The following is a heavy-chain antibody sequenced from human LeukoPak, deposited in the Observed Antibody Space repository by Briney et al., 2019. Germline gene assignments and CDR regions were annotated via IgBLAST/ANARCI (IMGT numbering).Heavy chain of an antibody. Sequence: GGSLRLSCAASGFTFSTYSMNWVRQAPGKGLEWVSHIISSSSTIYYADSVKGRFTISRDNAKNSLYLQMNSLRAEDTAVYYCASNRNYAYFDYWGQGTLATVSS. V-gene: IGHV3-48*01. D-gene: IGHD3-16*01. J-gene: IGHJ4*02. CDR1: GFTFSTYS. CDR2: IISSSSTI. CDR3: ASNRNYAYFDY.